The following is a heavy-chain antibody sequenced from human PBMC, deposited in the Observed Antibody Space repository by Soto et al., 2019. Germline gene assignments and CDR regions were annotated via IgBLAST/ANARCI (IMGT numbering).Heavy chain of an antibody. CDR1: GGSISSYY. D-gene: IGHD6-13*01. CDR3: ARDSSSWYPQYFDY. CDR2: IYTSGST. V-gene: IGHV4-4*07. Sequence: PSETLSLTCTVSGGSISSYYWSWIRQPAGKGLEWIGRIYTSGSTNYNPPLKSRVTMSVDTSKNQFSLELSSVTAADTAVYYCARDSSSWYPQYFDYWGQGTLVTVSS. J-gene: IGHJ4*02.